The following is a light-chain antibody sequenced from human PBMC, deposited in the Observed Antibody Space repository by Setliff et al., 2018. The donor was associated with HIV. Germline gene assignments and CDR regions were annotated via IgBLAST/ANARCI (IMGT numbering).Light chain of an antibody. J-gene: IGLJ2*01. CDR1: SSDVGGYNY. CDR3: CSYGRGDIWI. Sequence: QSVLTQPASVSGSPGQSITISCTGTSSDVGGYNYVSWYQQHPGKAPKLMIYDVTKRPSGVSNRFSASKSGNTASLTISGLQTEDEADYYCCSYGRGDIWIFGGGTKVTVL. CDR2: DVT. V-gene: IGLV2-23*02.